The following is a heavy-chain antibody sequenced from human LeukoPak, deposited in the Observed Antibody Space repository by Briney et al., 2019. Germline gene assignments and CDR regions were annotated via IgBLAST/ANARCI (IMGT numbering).Heavy chain of an antibody. V-gene: IGHV6-1*01. D-gene: IGHD6-19*01. J-gene: IGHJ4*02. CDR1: GDSVSINSAA. CDR2: TYQRSKWYN. CDR3: ARSPSPYSSGWYFDY. Sequence: QTLSLTFALSGDSVSINSAAWNWIRQSPSRGLEWLGRTYQRSKWYNDYAVSVKSRITINPDISKNQFSLQLNSVTPEDTAVYYCARSPSPYSSGWYFDYWGQGTLVTVSS.